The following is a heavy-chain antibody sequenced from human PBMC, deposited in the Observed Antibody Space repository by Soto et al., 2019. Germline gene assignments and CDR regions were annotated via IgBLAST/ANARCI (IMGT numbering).Heavy chain of an antibody. CDR3: ASLKGSVVTYYSHGMDV. D-gene: IGHD1-26*01. CDR1: GGSFSGYY. CDR2: INHSGST. V-gene: IGHV4-34*01. Sequence: SETLPLTCAVYGGSFSGYYWSWIRQTPGKGLEWIGEINHSGSTNYNPSLKSRVTISVDTSKNQFSLKLSSVTAADTAVYYCASLKGSVVTYYSHGMDVWGQGTTVTVSS. J-gene: IGHJ6*02.